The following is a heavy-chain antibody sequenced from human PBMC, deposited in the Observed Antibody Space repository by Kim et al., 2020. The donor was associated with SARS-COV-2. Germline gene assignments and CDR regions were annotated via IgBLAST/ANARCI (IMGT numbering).Heavy chain of an antibody. CDR1: GFTFSNYA. Sequence: GGSLRLSCSVSGFTFSNYATHWVRQAPGKGLEYVSAISSDGGSTYYADSVKGRFTISRDNSKNMLYVQMSSLRVEDTAIYYCVTRNYYNSGSYYEGAPF. V-gene: IGHV3-64*05. D-gene: IGHD3-10*01. CDR3: VTRNYYNSGSYYEGAPF. J-gene: IGHJ3*01. CDR2: ISSDGGST.